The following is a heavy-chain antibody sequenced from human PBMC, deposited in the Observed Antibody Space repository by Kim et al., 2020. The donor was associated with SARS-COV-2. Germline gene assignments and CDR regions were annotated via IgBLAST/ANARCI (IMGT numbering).Heavy chain of an antibody. J-gene: IGHJ5*02. CDR2: ITGAGRTT. Sequence: GGSLRLSCAASGFTFRTSAMSWVRQAPGKGLEWVSAITGAGRTTYSADSVRGRFTISRDNSKNTLYLQMNSLRPEDTALYYCAKGDLDSGWQTWGQGTLV. D-gene: IGHD5-12*01. V-gene: IGHV3-23*01. CDR3: AKGDLDSGWQT. CDR1: GFTFRTSA.